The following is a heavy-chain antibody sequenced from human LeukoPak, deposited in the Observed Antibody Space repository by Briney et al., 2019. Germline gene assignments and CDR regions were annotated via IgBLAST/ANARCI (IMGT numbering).Heavy chain of an antibody. V-gene: IGHV4-4*07. CDR3: ARVPYYCSGGSCYPDAFDI. Sequence: SETPSLTCTVSGGSISSYYWSWIRQPAGKGLEWIGRIYTSGSTNYNPSLKGRVTMSVDTSKNQFSLKLSSVTAADTAVYYCARVPYYCSGGSCYPDAFDIWGQGTLVTVSS. CDR2: IYTSGST. CDR1: GGSISSYY. J-gene: IGHJ3*02. D-gene: IGHD2-15*01.